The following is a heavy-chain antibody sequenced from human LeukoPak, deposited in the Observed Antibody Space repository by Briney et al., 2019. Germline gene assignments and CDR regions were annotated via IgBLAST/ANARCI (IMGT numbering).Heavy chain of an antibody. CDR2: INPNSGGT. V-gene: IGHV1-2*02. J-gene: IGHJ6*03. Sequence: VASVKVSCKASGYTFTGYYMHWVRQAPGQGLEWMGWINPNSGGTNYAQKFQGRVTMTRDTSICTAYMELSRLRSDDTAVYYCATSSVYYYYMDVWGKGTTVTVSS. CDR1: GYTFTGYY. CDR3: ATSSVYYYYMDV.